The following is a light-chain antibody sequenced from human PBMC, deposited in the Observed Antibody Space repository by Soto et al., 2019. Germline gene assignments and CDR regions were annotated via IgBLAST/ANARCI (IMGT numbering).Light chain of an antibody. Sequence: EIVMTQSPATLSVSPCERATLSCRASQSVSSNLAWYQQKPGQAPRLLIYDASNRATGIPARFSGSGSGTDFTLTISSLEPEDFAVYYCQQRSNWPLSFGGGTKVDIK. CDR1: QSVSSN. J-gene: IGKJ4*01. CDR2: DAS. CDR3: QQRSNWPLS. V-gene: IGKV3-11*01.